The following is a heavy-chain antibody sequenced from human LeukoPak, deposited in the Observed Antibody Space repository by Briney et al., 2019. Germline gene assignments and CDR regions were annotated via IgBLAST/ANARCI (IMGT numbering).Heavy chain of an antibody. Sequence: GASVKVSCKASGGTFSSYAISWVRQAPGQGLEWMGRIIRIFGTANYAQKFQGRVTITTDESTSTAYMELSSLRSEDTAVYYCARDSRDGYIDWGQGTLVTVSS. D-gene: IGHD5-24*01. J-gene: IGHJ4*02. CDR1: GGTFSSYA. CDR3: ARDSRDGYID. CDR2: IIRIFGTA. V-gene: IGHV1-69*05.